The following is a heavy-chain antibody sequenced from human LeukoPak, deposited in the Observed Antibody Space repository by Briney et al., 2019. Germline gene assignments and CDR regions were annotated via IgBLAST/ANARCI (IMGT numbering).Heavy chain of an antibody. CDR1: GFTVSSNY. D-gene: IGHD6-13*01. Sequence: PGGSLRLSCAASGFTVSSNYMSWVRQAPGKGLEWVSVIYSGGSTYYADSVKGRFTISRDNSKNTLYLQMGSLRAEYMAVYYCAKGQGSWAFDYWGQGTLVTVSS. V-gene: IGHV3-53*05. J-gene: IGHJ4*02. CDR2: IYSGGST. CDR3: AKGQGSWAFDY.